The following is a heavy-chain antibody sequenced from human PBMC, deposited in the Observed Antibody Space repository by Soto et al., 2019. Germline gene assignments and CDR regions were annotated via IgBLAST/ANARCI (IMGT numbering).Heavy chain of an antibody. CDR3: AKGASANYSSNPGRGRDV. J-gene: IGHJ6*02. V-gene: IGHV3-9*01. CDR2: ITWNSGGI. Sequence: GGSLRLSCAASGIIFDGYAMHWVRQPPGKGLEWVAGITWNSGGIDYADSVKGRFTISRDNAKNSLFLQMDSLRGEDTALYYCAKGASANYSSNPGRGRDVWGRGSTFTVSS. CDR1: GIIFDGYA. D-gene: IGHD1-7*01.